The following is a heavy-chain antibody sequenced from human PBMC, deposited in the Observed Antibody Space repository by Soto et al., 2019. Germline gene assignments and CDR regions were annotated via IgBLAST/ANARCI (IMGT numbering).Heavy chain of an antibody. V-gene: IGHV4-34*01. Sequence: SDTLSLTFPFIGGHFSIYYWTWIRQPPGTGLEWIGEINHSGSTNYNPSLKSRVTISVDTSKNQFSLKLTSVTAADTAVYYCARDKITGLFDYWGQG. D-gene: IGHD2-8*02. J-gene: IGHJ4*02. CDR3: ARDKITGLFDY. CDR2: INHSGST. CDR1: GGHFSIYY.